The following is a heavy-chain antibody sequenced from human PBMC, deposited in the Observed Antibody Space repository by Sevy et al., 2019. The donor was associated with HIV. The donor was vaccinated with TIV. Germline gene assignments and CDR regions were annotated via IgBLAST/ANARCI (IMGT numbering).Heavy chain of an antibody. CDR1: GFIFSTYG. CDR2: IWYDGSSK. J-gene: IGHJ4*02. V-gene: IGHV3-30*02. Sequence: GGSLRLSCGASGFIFSTYGMHWVRQAPGKGLEWVALIWYDGSSKYYADSVQCRFTISTDNSKNTLDLQMNSLRAEDTAVYYCVSRASIGAAGKFAYWGQGTLVTVSS. D-gene: IGHD6-13*01. CDR3: VSRASIGAAGKFAY.